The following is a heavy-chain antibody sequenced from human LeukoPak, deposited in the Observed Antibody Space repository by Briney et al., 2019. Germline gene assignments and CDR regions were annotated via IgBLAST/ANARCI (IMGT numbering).Heavy chain of an antibody. Sequence: ASVRVSCKASGYSFTGNYMHWVRQAPGQGFEWMGWINPNTGGTNYAQKFKGRVLMTRDTSISTAYLELSSLKSDDTAVYYCARVGYCSRGVCYNYDYWGQGAQVAVSS. V-gene: IGHV1-2*02. CDR2: INPNTGGT. J-gene: IGHJ4*02. CDR1: GYSFTGNY. CDR3: ARVGYCSRGVCYNYDY. D-gene: IGHD2-8*01.